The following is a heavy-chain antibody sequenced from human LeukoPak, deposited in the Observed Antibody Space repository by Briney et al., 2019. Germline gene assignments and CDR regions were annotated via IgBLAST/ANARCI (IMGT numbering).Heavy chain of an antibody. CDR3: ARQRISLLYGGKPPPRY. J-gene: IGHJ4*02. D-gene: IGHD4-17*01. V-gene: IGHV3-48*01. CDR2: INLNSRNI. Sequence: GGSLRLSCAASGFTFSIYSMNWVRQAPGKGLEWVAHINLNSRNIDYADSVKGRFTISRDNAKNSQYLQMNNLRVEDTAVYYCARQRISLLYGGKPPPRYWGQGTLVTVSS. CDR1: GFTFSIYS.